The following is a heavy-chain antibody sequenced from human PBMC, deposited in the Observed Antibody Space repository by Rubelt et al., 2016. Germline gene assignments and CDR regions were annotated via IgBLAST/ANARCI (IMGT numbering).Heavy chain of an antibody. Sequence: GLEWVAVISYDGSNKYYADSVKGRFTISRDNAKNSLYLQMNSLRAGDTAVYYCARGRGYSSGWYLRDYYGMDVWGQGTTVTVSS. J-gene: IGHJ6*02. CDR3: ARGRGYSSGWYLRDYYGMDV. CDR2: ISYDGSNK. V-gene: IGHV3-33*05. D-gene: IGHD6-19*01.